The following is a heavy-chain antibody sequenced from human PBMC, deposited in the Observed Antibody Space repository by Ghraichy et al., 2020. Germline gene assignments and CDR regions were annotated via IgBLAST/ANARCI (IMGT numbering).Heavy chain of an antibody. Sequence: SETLSLTCAVYGGSFSGYYWSWIRQPPGKGLEWIGEINRSGSTNYNPSLKSRVTISVDTSKNQFSLKLSSVTAADTAMYYCARGEVWLRFRDYYDYGMDVWGQGTTVTVSS. CDR1: GGSFSGYY. V-gene: IGHV4-34*01. CDR3: ARGEVWLRFRDYYDYGMDV. CDR2: INRSGST. J-gene: IGHJ6*02. D-gene: IGHD5-12*01.